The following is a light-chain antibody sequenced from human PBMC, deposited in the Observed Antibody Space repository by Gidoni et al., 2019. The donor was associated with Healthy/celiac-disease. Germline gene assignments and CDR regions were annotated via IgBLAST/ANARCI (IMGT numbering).Light chain of an antibody. CDR1: SSDFGSYNL. J-gene: IGLJ3*02. CDR2: EVS. V-gene: IGLV2-23*02. CDR3: CSYAVSSTWV. Sequence: QSALPQPASVSGSPGQSITISCTGTSSDFGSYNLVSWYHQPPGKAPKLMIYEVSKRPYGVSVRFSGSKSGNTASRTISGLQAEDEADYYCCSYAVSSTWVFGGGTKLTVL.